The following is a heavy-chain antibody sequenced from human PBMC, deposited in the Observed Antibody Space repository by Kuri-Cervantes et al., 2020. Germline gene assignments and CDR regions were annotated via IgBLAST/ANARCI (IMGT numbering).Heavy chain of an antibody. CDR1: GYIFSDHF. V-gene: IGHV1-2*02. J-gene: IGHJ4*02. Sequence: ASVKVSCKASGYIFSDHFIHWVRQAPGQGPEWMAWIDPASDVTLYSQKFQDRVTLTRDTSISTAFLEVSSLKSDDTAVYYCAREPRPGAKFSDYWGQGTLVTDSS. CDR2: IDPASDVT. CDR3: AREPRPGAKFSDY. D-gene: IGHD1-14*01.